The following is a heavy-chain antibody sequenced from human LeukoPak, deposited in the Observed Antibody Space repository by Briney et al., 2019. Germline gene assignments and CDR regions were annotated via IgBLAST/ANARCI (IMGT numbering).Heavy chain of an antibody. D-gene: IGHD5-18*01. V-gene: IGHV4-34*01. J-gene: IGHJ4*02. CDR3: ARAAHAGGDTAMANTFDY. Sequence: SETLSLTCAVYGGSFSGYYWSWIRQPPGKGLEWIGEINHSGSTNYNPSLKSRVTISVDTSKNQFSLKLSSVTAADTAVYYCARAAHAGGDTAMANTFDYWGQGTLVTVSS. CDR2: INHSGST. CDR1: GGSFSGYY.